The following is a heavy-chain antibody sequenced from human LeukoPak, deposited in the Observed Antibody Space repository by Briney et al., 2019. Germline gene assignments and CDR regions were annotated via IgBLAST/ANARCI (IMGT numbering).Heavy chain of an antibody. CDR3: ARGGGATQFDY. CDR1: GGSISSYY. D-gene: IGHD1-26*01. CDR2: IYYSGST. V-gene: IGHV4-59*12. Sequence: PSETLSLTCTVSGGSISSYYWSWIRQPPGKGLEWIGYIYYSGSTYYNPSLKSRVTISVDTSKNQFSLKLSSVTAADTAVYYCARGGGATQFDYWGQGTLVTVSS. J-gene: IGHJ4*02.